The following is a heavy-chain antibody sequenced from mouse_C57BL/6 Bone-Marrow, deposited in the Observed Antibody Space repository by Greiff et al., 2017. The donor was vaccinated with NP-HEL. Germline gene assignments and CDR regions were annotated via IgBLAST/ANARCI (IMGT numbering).Heavy chain of an antibody. D-gene: IGHD1-1*01. Sequence: VQLQQSGPELVKPGASVKISCKASGYSFTSYYIHWVKQRPGQGLEWIGWIYPGSGNTKYNEKFKGKATLTADTSSSTAYMQLSSLTSEDSAVYYCASSDYYGSTYAMDYWGQGTSVTVSS. CDR2: IYPGSGNT. CDR1: GYSFTSYY. V-gene: IGHV1-66*01. J-gene: IGHJ4*01. CDR3: ASSDYYGSTYAMDY.